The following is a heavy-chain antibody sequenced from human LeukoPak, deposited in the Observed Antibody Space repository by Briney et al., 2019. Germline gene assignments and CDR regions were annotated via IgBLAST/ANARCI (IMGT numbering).Heavy chain of an antibody. J-gene: IGHJ4*02. D-gene: IGHD1-7*01. V-gene: IGHV4-4*02. Sequence: SETLSLTCAVSGGSISSSNWWSWVRQPPGKGLEWIGEIYHSGSTNYNPSLKSRVTISVDKSKNQFSLTLNSVTAADTAVYYCAKSTGNYGNFDYWGQGTLVTVSS. CDR3: AKSTGNYGNFDY. CDR1: GGSISSSNW. CDR2: IYHSGST.